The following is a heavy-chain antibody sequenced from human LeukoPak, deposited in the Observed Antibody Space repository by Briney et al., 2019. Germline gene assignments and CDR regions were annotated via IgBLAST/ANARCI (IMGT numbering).Heavy chain of an antibody. J-gene: IGHJ4*02. V-gene: IGHV1-3*01. CDR2: INAGNGNT. CDR1: GYTFTSYA. D-gene: IGHD1-26*01. Sequence: ASVKVSCKASGYTFTSYAMHWVRQAPGQRLEWMGWINAGNGNTKYSQKFQGRVTITRDTSASTAYMELRSLRSDDTAVYYCARDRMGPGIDYWGQGTLVTVSS. CDR3: ARDRMGPGIDY.